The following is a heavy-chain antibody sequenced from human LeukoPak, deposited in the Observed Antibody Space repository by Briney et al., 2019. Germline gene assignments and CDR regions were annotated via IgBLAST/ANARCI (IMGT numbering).Heavy chain of an antibody. Sequence: PGGSLRLSCAASGFTFSNYYMSWIRQAPGKGLEWVSYISGSSGSTNYADSVMGRFTISRDNGKNSLYLQMNSLRAEDTAVYYCGRDQGENYDSSGYYPYWGQGTLVTVSS. J-gene: IGHJ4*02. V-gene: IGHV3-11*06. D-gene: IGHD3-22*01. CDR3: GRDQGENYDSSGYYPY. CDR1: GFTFSNYY. CDR2: ISGSSGST.